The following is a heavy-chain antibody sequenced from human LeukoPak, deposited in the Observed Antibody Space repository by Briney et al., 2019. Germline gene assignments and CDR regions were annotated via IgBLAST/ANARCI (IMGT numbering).Heavy chain of an antibody. CDR2: ISAYNGNT. J-gene: IGHJ5*02. V-gene: IGHV1-18*01. Sequence: GASVKVSCKASGYTFTSYGISWVRQAPGQGLEWMGWISAYNGNTNYAQKLQGRVTMTTDTSTSTACMELRSLRSDDTAAYYCARANHLNWFDPWGQGTLVTVSS. CDR1: GYTFTSYG. CDR3: ARANHLNWFDP.